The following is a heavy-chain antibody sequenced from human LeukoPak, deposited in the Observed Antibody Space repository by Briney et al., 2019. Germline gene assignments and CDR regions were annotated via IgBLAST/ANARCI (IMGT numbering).Heavy chain of an antibody. CDR2: IYYSGST. D-gene: IGHD6-13*01. CDR3: ARESRRIAAAGPSYYMDV. Sequence: SETLSLTCTVSGGSISSSSYYWGWLRQPPGKGLEWIGSIYYSGSTYYNPSLKSRFTISVDTSKNQFFLMLNSVIAADTAVYYCARESRRIAAAGPSYYMDVWGRGTTVTVSS. V-gene: IGHV4-39*07. CDR1: GGSISSSSYY. J-gene: IGHJ6*03.